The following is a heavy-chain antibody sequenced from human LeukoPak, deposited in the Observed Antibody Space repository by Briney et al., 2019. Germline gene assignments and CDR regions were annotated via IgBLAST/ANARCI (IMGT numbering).Heavy chain of an antibody. D-gene: IGHD3-10*01. CDR2: INHGGSA. V-gene: IGHV4-34*01. CDR3: AKPSNYYGSATDAFDF. CDR1: GGSFSGYY. J-gene: IGHJ3*01. Sequence: SETLSLTCAVYGGSFSGYYWSWIRQPPGKGLEWIGEINHGGSANYNPSLNSRVTISVDTSKNQFSLKLSSVTAADTAVYYCAKPSNYYGSATDAFDFWGQGTMVTVSS.